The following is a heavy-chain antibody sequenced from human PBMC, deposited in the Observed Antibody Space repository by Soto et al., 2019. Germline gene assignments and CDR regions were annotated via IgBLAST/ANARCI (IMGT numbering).Heavy chain of an antibody. J-gene: IGHJ4*02. D-gene: IGHD2-2*01. CDR1: GYDFSSYG. CDR2: ISASNGNR. CDR3: VRDPQRNDY. Sequence: QVQLVQSGAEVKKPGASVKVSCKASGYDFSSYGINWVRQAPGQVLEWMGWISASNGNRDYAQQFQGIVTMTSDTTRPTAYMELRSLRSDDTAVYSCVRDPQRNDYWGQGTLVNVSS. V-gene: IGHV1-18*04.